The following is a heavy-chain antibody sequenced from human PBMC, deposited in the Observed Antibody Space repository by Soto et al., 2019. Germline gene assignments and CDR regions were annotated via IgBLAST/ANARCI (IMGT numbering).Heavy chain of an antibody. CDR2: IIPILGIA. V-gene: IGHV1-69*02. Sequence: QVQLVQSGAEVKKPGSSVKVSCKASGGTFSSYTISWVRQAPGQGLEWMGRIIPILGIANYAQKFRGRVTITADKSTSTAYMELSSLRSEDTAVYYCSMTTVTSNWFDPWGQGTLVTVSS. D-gene: IGHD4-17*01. J-gene: IGHJ5*02. CDR3: SMTTVTSNWFDP. CDR1: GGTFSSYT.